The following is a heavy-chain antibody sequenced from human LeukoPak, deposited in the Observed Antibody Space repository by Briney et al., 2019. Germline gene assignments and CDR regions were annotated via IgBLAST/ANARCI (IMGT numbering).Heavy chain of an antibody. Sequence: GESLKICCNASGYSFTSYWIGWVRQMPGKGLEWMGIIYPGDSDTRYSPSFQGQVTISADKSISTAYLQWSSLKASDTAMYYCARQYQLLQSSYYFDYWGQGTLVTVSS. CDR1: GYSFTSYW. V-gene: IGHV5-51*01. D-gene: IGHD2-2*01. CDR2: IYPGDSDT. J-gene: IGHJ4*02. CDR3: ARQYQLLQSSYYFDY.